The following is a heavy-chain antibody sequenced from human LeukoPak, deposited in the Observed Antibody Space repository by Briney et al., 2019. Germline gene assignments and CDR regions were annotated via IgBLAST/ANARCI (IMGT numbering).Heavy chain of an antibody. D-gene: IGHD4-17*01. J-gene: IGHJ4*02. V-gene: IGHV4-59*08. CDR2: IYYSGST. Sequence: SETLSLTCTVSGGSISSYYWSSIRRPPGKRLEWIGYIYYSGSTNYNPSLKSRVTISVDTSKNQFSLKLSSVTAADTAVYYCARHDYGDYCSYWGQGTLVTVSS. CDR3: ARHDYGDYCSY. CDR1: GGSISSYY.